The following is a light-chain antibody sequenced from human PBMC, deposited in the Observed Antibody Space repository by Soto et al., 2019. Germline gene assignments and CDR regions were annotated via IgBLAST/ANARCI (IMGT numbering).Light chain of an antibody. Sequence: DIQMTQSPSSVAASVGDRVTITCRASQAISNRLAWYQQKPGKAPNLLIYAASSLQTAAPSRFTGSGSRTDFTLTINSLQPEDFATYYCQQSESFPYTFGQGTKLEIK. CDR1: QAISNR. V-gene: IGKV1-12*01. J-gene: IGKJ2*01. CDR3: QQSESFPYT. CDR2: AAS.